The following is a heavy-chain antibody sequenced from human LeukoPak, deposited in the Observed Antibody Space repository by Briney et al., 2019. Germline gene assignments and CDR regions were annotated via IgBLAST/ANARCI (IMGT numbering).Heavy chain of an antibody. CDR1: GFTFSSYG. D-gene: IGHD5-12*01. Sequence: PGGSLRLSCAASGFTFSSYGMHWVRQAPGKGLEGVAFIRYDGSNKYYADSVKGRFTISRDNSKNTLYLQMNSLRAEDTAVYYCAKGDGSGYEIFDYWGQGTLVTVSS. CDR3: AKGDGSGYEIFDY. J-gene: IGHJ4*02. CDR2: IRYDGSNK. V-gene: IGHV3-30*02.